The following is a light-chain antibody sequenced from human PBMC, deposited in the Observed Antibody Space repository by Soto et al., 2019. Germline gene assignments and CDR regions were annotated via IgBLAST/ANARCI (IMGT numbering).Light chain of an antibody. CDR3: QQRSNWQT. V-gene: IGKV3-11*01. CDR2: DAS. J-gene: IGKJ5*01. Sequence: EIVLTQSPATLSLSPGERATLSSRASQSVSSYLAWYQQKPGQAPRLLIYDASNRATGIPARFSGSGSGTDFTLTIISLEPEDFAVYYCQQRSNWQTFGQGTRLEIK. CDR1: QSVSSY.